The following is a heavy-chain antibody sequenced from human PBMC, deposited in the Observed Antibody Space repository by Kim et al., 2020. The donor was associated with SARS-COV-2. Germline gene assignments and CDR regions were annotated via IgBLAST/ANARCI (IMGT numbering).Heavy chain of an antibody. CDR2: IYYSVGT. V-gene: IGHV4-31*03. CDR3: ASGWGLNCFNY. Sequence: SETLSLTCTVSGASISRGAYYWSWIRQHPGKGLEWIGYIYYSVGTYYSPSLKGRITISGDTSKNHFSLRLSSVTAADTAVYYCASGWGLNCFNYWPHGTL. CDR1: GASISRGAYY. J-gene: IGHJ5*01. D-gene: IGHD3-16*01.